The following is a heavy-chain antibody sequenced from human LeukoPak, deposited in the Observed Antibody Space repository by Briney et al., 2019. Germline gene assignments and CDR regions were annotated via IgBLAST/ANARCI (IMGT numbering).Heavy chain of an antibody. CDR3: AKGALYYYDSSGYSDY. V-gene: IGHV3-23*01. D-gene: IGHD3-22*01. J-gene: IGHJ4*02. Sequence: GGSLRLSCAASGFTFTSYSMNWVRQAPGKGLEWVSTISGGGGSTYYADSVKGRFTISRDNSKNTLYLQVNSLRAEDTAVYYCAKGALYYYDSSGYSDYWGQGTLVTVSS. CDR1: GFTFTSYS. CDR2: ISGGGGST.